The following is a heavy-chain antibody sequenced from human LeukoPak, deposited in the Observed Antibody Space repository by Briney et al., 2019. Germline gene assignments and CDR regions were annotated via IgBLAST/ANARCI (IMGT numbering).Heavy chain of an antibody. CDR2: INWNGGST. D-gene: IGHD3-16*02. Sequence: GGSLRLSCAASGFTFDDYGMSWVRQAPGKGVEWVSGINWNGGSTGYADSVKGRFTISRDNAKNSLYLQMNSLRAEDTALYYCARGSDYVWGSYLGNFDYWGQGTLVTVST. CDR3: ARGSDYVWGSYLGNFDY. J-gene: IGHJ4*02. V-gene: IGHV3-20*04. CDR1: GFTFDDYG.